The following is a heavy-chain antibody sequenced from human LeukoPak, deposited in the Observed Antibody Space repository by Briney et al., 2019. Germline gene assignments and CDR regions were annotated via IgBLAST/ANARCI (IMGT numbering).Heavy chain of an antibody. V-gene: IGHV3-21*01. J-gene: IGHJ6*02. CDR1: GFTFSSYS. CDR3: ARDHYDILTGYYVNDYSYGMDV. D-gene: IGHD3-9*01. Sequence: GGSLRLSCAASGFTFSSYSMNWVRQAPGKGLEWVSSISSSSSYIYYADSVKGRFTISRDNAKNSLYLQMDSLRAEDTAVYYCARDHYDILTGYYVNDYSYGMDVWGQGTTVTVSS. CDR2: ISSSSSYI.